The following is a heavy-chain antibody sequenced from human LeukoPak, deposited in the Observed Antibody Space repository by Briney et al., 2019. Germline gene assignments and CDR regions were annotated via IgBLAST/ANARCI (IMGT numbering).Heavy chain of an antibody. CDR1: GFTFDDYG. Sequence: GGSLRLSCAASGFTFDDYGMSWVRQAPGKGLEWVSGINWNGGSTGYADSVKGRFTISRDNAKNSLYLQMNSLRAEDTAVYYCAKDSGSYFGYWGQGTLVTVSS. CDR3: AKDSGSYFGY. J-gene: IGHJ4*02. CDR2: INWNGGST. D-gene: IGHD1-26*01. V-gene: IGHV3-20*04.